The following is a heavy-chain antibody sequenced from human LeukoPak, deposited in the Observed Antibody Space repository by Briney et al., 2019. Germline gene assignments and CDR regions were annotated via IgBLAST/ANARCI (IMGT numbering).Heavy chain of an antibody. D-gene: IGHD3-22*01. CDR1: GYTFTSYG. CDR3: ARVRGSLYDSSGHFDY. CDR2: ISAYNGNT. J-gene: IGHJ4*02. V-gene: IGHV1-18*01. Sequence: ASVKVSCKASGYTFTSYGFSWVRQAPGQGLEWMGWISAYNGNTNYAQKFQGRVTMTTDTSTSTAYLEVRSLRSDDTAVYYCARVRGSLYDSSGHFDYWGQGTLVTVSS.